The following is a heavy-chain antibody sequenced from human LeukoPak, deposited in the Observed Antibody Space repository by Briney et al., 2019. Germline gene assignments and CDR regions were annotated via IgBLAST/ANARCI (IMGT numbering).Heavy chain of an antibody. J-gene: IGHJ2*01. CDR2: IYYSGST. Sequence: SETLSLTCTVSGGSISGYYYNWIRQPPGKGLEWIGYIYYSGSTNYNPSLKSRVTISLDTSKNQFSLKLSSVTTADTAVYYCARSVVTLYWYYDLWGRGTLVTVSS. CDR3: ARSVVTLYWYYDL. D-gene: IGHD4-23*01. CDR1: GGSISGYY. V-gene: IGHV4-59*01.